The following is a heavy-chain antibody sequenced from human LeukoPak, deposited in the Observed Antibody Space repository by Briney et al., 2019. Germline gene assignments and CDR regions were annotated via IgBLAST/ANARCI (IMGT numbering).Heavy chain of an antibody. J-gene: IGHJ4*02. V-gene: IGHV4-59*08. CDR1: GGSISGYY. CDR2: IYSSGST. Sequence: SETLSLTCAVSGGSISGYYWTWIWQPPGKRLEWVGYIYSSGSTNYNPSLQSRLTMSVDTSKNQFSLKLTSVTAADTTVYYCARSGYSYGFYDYWGQGTLVTVSS. D-gene: IGHD5-18*01. CDR3: ARSGYSYGFYDY.